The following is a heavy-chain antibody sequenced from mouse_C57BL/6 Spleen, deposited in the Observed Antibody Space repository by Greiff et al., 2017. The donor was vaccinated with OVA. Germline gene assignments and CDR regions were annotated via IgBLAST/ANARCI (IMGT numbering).Heavy chain of an antibody. Sequence: VQLQQPGAELVKPGASVKMSCKASGYTFTSYWITWVKRRPGQGLEWIGDIYPGSGSTNYNEKFKSKATLTVDTSSSTAYMQLSSLTSEDSAVYYCARSLDYGNSAWFAYWGQGTLVTVSA. D-gene: IGHD2-1*01. V-gene: IGHV1-55*01. CDR3: ARSLDYGNSAWFAY. CDR1: GYTFTSYW. CDR2: IYPGSGST. J-gene: IGHJ3*01.